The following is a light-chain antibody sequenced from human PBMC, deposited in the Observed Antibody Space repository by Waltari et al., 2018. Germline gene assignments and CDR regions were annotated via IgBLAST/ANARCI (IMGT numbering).Light chain of an antibody. CDR1: QSISSH. CDR2: AAS. V-gene: IGKV1-39*01. CDR3: QQSYSAPH. Sequence: RITITCRASQSISSHLNWYQHKSGKAPKLLIYAASSLQSGVPSRFSGSGSGTDFTLTISSLQPEDFATYYCQQSYSAPHFGPGTKVDIK. J-gene: IGKJ3*01.